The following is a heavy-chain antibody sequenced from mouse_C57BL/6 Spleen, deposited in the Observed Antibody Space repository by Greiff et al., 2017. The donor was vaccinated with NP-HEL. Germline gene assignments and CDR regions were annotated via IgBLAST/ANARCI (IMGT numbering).Heavy chain of an antibody. Sequence: QVQLQQPGAELVMPGASVKLSCKASGYTFTSYWMHWVKQRPGQGLEWIGEIDPSDSYTNYNQKFKGKSTLPVDKSSSTAYMQLSSLTSEDSAVYYCAGYYDYDDGNWYFDVWGTGTTVTVSS. J-gene: IGHJ1*03. D-gene: IGHD2-4*01. CDR2: IDPSDSYT. CDR3: AGYYDYDDGNWYFDV. V-gene: IGHV1-69*01. CDR1: GYTFTSYW.